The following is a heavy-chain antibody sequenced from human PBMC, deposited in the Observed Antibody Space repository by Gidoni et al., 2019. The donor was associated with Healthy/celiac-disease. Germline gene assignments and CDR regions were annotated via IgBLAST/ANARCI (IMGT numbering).Heavy chain of an antibody. CDR2: LYYSGRT. D-gene: IGHD6-13*01. Sequence: HLRLQESGPGLVKPSETLSLPCTVSGGPISSSSYYWGRIRQPPGKGLEWIGSLYYSGRTYCNPSLKSRVTISVDTSKNQFSLKLSSVTAADTAVYYCARLNQAAADSIDPWGQGTLVTVSS. CDR1: GGPISSSSYY. CDR3: ARLNQAAADSIDP. J-gene: IGHJ5*02. V-gene: IGHV4-39*01.